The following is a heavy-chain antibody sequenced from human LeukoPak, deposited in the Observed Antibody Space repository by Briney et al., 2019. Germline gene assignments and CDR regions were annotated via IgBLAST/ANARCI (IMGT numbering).Heavy chain of an antibody. CDR2: ISSSSSYI. J-gene: IGHJ4*02. CDR1: GFTFSSYS. V-gene: IGHV3-21*06. D-gene: IGHD3-9*01. CDR3: ARDRDQLRYFDWSLDY. Sequence: GGSLRLSCAASGFTFSSYSMNWVRQAPGKGLEWVSSISSSSSYIYYADSVKGRFTISRDNAKHSLYLQMNSLSAEDTAVYYCARDRDQLRYFDWSLDYWGQGTLVTVSS.